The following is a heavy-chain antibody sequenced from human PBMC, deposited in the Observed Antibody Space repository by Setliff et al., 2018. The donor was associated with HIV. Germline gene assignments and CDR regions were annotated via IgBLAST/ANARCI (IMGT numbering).Heavy chain of an antibody. Sequence: GASVKVSCKASGYTFTSYGISWVRQVPGQGLEWMGRINPNTGGTDYAQKFQGRVTMTRDTSTSTAYMELRSLRSDDTAVYYCARVWDWNYDLGYWGQGTLVTVSS. CDR1: GYTFTSYG. CDR3: ARVWDWNYDLGY. J-gene: IGHJ4*02. D-gene: IGHD1-7*01. CDR2: INPNTGGT. V-gene: IGHV1-18*01.